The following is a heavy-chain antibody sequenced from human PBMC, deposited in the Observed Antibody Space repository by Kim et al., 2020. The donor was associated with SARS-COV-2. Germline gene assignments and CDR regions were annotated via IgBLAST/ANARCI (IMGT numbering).Heavy chain of an antibody. J-gene: IGHJ6*02. CDR3: AYSIDYYYGMDV. D-gene: IGHD4-4*01. V-gene: IGHV3-30*07. Sequence: YYADSVKSRVTIARDNSKNTLYLQMNSLRAEDTAVYYCAYSIDYYYGMDVWGQGTTVTVSS.